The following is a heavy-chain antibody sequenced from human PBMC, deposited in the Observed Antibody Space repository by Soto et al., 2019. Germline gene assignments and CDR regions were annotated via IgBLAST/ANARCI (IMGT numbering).Heavy chain of an antibody. D-gene: IGHD3-3*01. CDR1: GYTFTSYA. V-gene: IGHV1-3*01. CDR2: INAGNGNT. J-gene: IGHJ4*02. CDR3: ARDRGEVLRFLEWLITSAY. Sequence: GASVKVSCKASGYTFTSYAIHWVRQAPGQRLEWMGWINAGNGNTKYSQKFQGRVTITRDTSASTAYMELSSLRSGDTAVYYCARDRGEVLRFLEWLITSAYWGQGPLVTVSS.